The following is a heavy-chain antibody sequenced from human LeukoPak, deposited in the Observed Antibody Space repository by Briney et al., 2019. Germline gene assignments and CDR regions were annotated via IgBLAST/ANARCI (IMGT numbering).Heavy chain of an antibody. V-gene: IGHV1-24*01. CDR1: GYTLTELS. Sequence: GASVKVSCKVSGYTLTELSMHWVRQAPGKGLEWMGGFDPEDGETIYAQKFQGRVTITADESTSTAYMELSSLRSEDTAVYYCARVLDAFDIWGQGTMVTVSS. J-gene: IGHJ3*02. CDR2: FDPEDGET. CDR3: ARVLDAFDI.